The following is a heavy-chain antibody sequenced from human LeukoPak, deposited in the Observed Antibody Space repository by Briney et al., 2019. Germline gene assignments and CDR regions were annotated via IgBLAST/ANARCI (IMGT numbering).Heavy chain of an antibody. CDR1: GYSINSGYY. Sequence: PSETLSLTCTVSGYSINSGYYWGWIRQPPGKGLEWIGSIYHSGSTYYNPSLKSRVTISMDTSKNQFSLKLTSVTAADTAVYYCARGQVTREPYFDYWGQGTLVTVSS. D-gene: IGHD1-14*01. CDR3: ARGQVTREPYFDY. CDR2: IYHSGST. V-gene: IGHV4-38-2*02. J-gene: IGHJ4*02.